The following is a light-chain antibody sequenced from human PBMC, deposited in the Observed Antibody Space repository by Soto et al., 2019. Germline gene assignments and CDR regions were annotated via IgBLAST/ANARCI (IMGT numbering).Light chain of an antibody. CDR2: KAS. Sequence: DIQMTQSPSNLSASVGDRVTITCRASQNLNNWLAWFQQKPGKAPTLLIYKASGLESGVPSRFSGSGSGTEFTLTISSLQPDDFSTYYCQQYNSYPWTFGQGTKVEIK. CDR1: QNLNNW. CDR3: QQYNSYPWT. V-gene: IGKV1-5*03. J-gene: IGKJ1*01.